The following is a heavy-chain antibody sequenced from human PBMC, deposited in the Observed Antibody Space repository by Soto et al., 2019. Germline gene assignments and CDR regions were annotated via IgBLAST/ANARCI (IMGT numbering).Heavy chain of an antibody. J-gene: IGHJ4*02. CDR2: ISANNGNT. Sequence: QVQLVQSGAEVKKPGASVKVSCKASGYTFTSYGVSWVRQGPGQGLAWMGWISANNGNTNYAQKLQGRVTMTTDTATSTAYLDLRSLRSDDTAVYYYARDRGSYALDYWGQGTLVTVSS. D-gene: IGHD1-26*01. CDR3: ARDRGSYALDY. V-gene: IGHV1-18*01. CDR1: GYTFTSYG.